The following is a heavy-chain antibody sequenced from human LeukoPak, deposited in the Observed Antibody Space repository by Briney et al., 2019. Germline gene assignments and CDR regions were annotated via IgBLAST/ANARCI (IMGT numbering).Heavy chain of an antibody. V-gene: IGHV3-15*01. D-gene: IGHD6-19*01. CDR3: TTATGYSSGWYGTDFDY. J-gene: IGHJ4*02. CDR2: IKSKTDGGTT. Sequence: GGSLRLSCAASGFTFSNAWMSWVRQAPGKGLEWVGRIKSKTDGGTTDYAAPVKGRFTISRDDSKNTLYLQMNSLKTEDTAVYYCTTATGYSSGWYGTDFDYWGQGTLVTVSS. CDR1: GFTFSNAW.